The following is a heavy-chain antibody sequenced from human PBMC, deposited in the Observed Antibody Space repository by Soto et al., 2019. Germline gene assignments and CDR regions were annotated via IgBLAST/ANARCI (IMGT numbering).Heavy chain of an antibody. CDR2: ISAYNGNT. Sequence: QVQLVQSGAEVKKPGASVKLSCKASGYTFTSYGISWVRQAPGQGLEWMGWISAYNGNTNYAQKLQGRVTMTTDTSTSTAFMELRSPRYDDTAVYCCGRAQHDSDYGYYYYYYMDVWGKGTTVTVSS. J-gene: IGHJ6*03. CDR1: GYTFTSYG. V-gene: IGHV1-18*01. CDR3: GRAQHDSDYGYYYYYYMDV. D-gene: IGHD4-17*01.